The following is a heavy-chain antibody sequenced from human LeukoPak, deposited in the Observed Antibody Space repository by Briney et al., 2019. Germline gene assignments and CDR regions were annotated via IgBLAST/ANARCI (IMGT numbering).Heavy chain of an antibody. CDR1: GFTVSSSY. CDR3: ARMWFGSLDY. V-gene: IGHV3-66*01. J-gene: IGHJ4*02. CDR2: IYSGTST. Sequence: GGSLRLSCAASGFTVSSSYMSWVRQAPGKGLEWVSVIYSGTSTYYADSVKGRFTISRDNSRNTLYLQMNSLRAEDTAVYYCARMWFGSLDYWGLGTLVTVSS. D-gene: IGHD3-10*01.